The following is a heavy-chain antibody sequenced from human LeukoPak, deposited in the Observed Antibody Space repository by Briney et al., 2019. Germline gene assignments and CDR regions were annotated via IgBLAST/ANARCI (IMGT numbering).Heavy chain of an antibody. CDR2: VHYSGST. J-gene: IGHJ4*02. V-gene: IGHV4-59*01. CDR3: ARVPSGSYFEFDY. CDR1: GGSISSYY. D-gene: IGHD1-26*01. Sequence: SETLSLTCTVSGGSISSYYWSWIRQPPGKGLEWIGYVHYSGSTNYNPSLKSRVTISVDTSKNQISLKLSSVTASDTAVYYCARVPSGSYFEFDYWGQGTLVTVSS.